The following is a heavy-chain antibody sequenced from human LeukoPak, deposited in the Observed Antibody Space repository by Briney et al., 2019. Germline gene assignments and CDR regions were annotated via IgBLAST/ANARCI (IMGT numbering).Heavy chain of an antibody. CDR1: GFTFSSYA. V-gene: IGHV3-23*01. D-gene: IGHD2-15*01. Sequence: GSLRLSCAASGFTFSSYAMSWVRQAQGKGLEWISAISGSGGSTYYADSVKGRFTISRDNTKSTLYLQMNSLRAEDTAVYYCAKAPRRGRYCRGGSCYSGLDYWGQGTLVTVSS. CDR3: AKAPRRGRYCRGGSCYSGLDY. CDR2: ISGSGGST. J-gene: IGHJ4*02.